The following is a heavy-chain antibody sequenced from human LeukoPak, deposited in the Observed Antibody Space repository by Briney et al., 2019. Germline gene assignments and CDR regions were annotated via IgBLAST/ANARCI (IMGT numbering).Heavy chain of an antibody. J-gene: IGHJ4*02. Sequence: GRSLRLSCAASGLTFDDYAMHWVRQAPGKGLEWVSGISWNSGSIGYADSVKGRFTISRDNAKNSLYLQMNSLRAEDTALYYCAKDSYYDILTGYYTDYWGQGTLVTVSS. CDR2: ISWNSGSI. CDR3: AKDSYYDILTGYYTDY. CDR1: GLTFDDYA. D-gene: IGHD3-9*01. V-gene: IGHV3-9*01.